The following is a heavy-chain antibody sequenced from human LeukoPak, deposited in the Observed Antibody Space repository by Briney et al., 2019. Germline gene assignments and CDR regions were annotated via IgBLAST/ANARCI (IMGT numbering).Heavy chain of an antibody. D-gene: IGHD6-19*01. Sequence: GASVKVSCKASGYTFTSYDINWVRQATGQGLEWMGWMKPNSGNTGYAQKFQGRVTMTRNTSISTAYMELSSLRSEDTAVYYCARGSYVAVAGTGYNWFDPWGQGTLVTVSS. J-gene: IGHJ5*02. CDR1: GYTFTSYD. CDR2: MKPNSGNT. CDR3: ARGSYVAVAGTGYNWFDP. V-gene: IGHV1-8*01.